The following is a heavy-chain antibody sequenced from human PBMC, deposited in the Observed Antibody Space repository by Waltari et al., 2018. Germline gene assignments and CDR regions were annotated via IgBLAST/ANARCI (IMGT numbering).Heavy chain of an antibody. CDR1: GFTCSDQV. D-gene: IGHD1-26*01. CDR2: IWHDGTYK. J-gene: IGHJ4*02. Sequence: QVRLEQSGGGVVQPGGSLRLSCAASGFTCSDQVMLWVRPAPGMGLECVSLIWHDGTYKLYADFVKGRFSISRDNSKNMVYLQMNGLRAEDTAVYFCASMSTTSDFDYWGQGALVTVSS. CDR3: ASMSTTSDFDY. V-gene: IGHV3-33*01.